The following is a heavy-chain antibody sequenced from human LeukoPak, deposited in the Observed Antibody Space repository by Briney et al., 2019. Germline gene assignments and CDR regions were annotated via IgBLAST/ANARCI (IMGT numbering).Heavy chain of an antibody. J-gene: IGHJ6*02. CDR1: GFTFSSYG. CDR2: IWYDGSNK. D-gene: IGHD2-2*01. Sequence: PGRSLRLSCAASGFTFSSYGMHWVRQAPGKGLEWVAVIWYDGSNKYYADSMKGRFTISRDNSKNTLYLQMNSLRAEDTAVYYCARASSSSGMDVWGQGTTVTVSS. V-gene: IGHV3-33*01. CDR3: ARASSSSGMDV.